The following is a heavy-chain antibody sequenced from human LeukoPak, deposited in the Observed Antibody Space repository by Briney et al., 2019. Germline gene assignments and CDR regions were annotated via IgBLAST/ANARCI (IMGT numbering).Heavy chain of an antibody. V-gene: IGHV1-2*02. CDR2: INPNSGGT. D-gene: IGHD6-13*01. Sequence: ASVKVSCKASGYTFTGYYMHWVRQAPGQGLEWMGWINPNSGGTNYAQKFQGRVTMTRDTSISTAYMELSRLRSDDTAVYYCARAASSSWFSDYWGQETLVTVSS. CDR3: ARAASSSWFSDY. J-gene: IGHJ4*02. CDR1: GYTFTGYY.